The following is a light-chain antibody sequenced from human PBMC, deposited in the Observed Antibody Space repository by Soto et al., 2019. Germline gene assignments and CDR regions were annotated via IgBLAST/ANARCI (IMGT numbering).Light chain of an antibody. V-gene: IGKV1-5*01. CDR1: QSISDW. CDR2: DAS. J-gene: IGKJ2*01. CDR3: QEYKSAT. Sequence: DIQMTQSPSTLSASVGDRVTITCRASQSISDWLAWYQQKPGKAPKLLIYDASTLQSGVPSRFSGSGSGTEFTLTICSLQPDGFAAYYCQEYKSATFGQGTKLEIE.